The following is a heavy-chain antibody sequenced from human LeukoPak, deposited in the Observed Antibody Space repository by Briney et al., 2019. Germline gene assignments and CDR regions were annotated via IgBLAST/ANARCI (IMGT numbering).Heavy chain of an antibody. D-gene: IGHD6-19*01. CDR2: IGTTGDT. CDR3: ARSPGWLGHAFDI. V-gene: IGHV3-13*01. CDR1: GFTFSSFD. J-gene: IGHJ3*02. Sequence: GGSLRLSCAASGFTFSSFDMHWVRQLTGKGLEWVSGIGTTGDTYYSGSVKGRLTISREDAKNSLYLQMNSLRAGDTAVYYCARSPGWLGHAFDIWGQGTPVTVSS.